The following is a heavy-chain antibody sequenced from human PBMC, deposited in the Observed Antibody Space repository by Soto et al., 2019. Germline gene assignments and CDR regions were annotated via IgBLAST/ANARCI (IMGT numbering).Heavy chain of an antibody. D-gene: IGHD3-22*01. CDR1: GGSISSYY. Sequence: QVQLQESGPGLVKPSETLSLTCTVSGGSISSYYWSWIRQPPGKGLEWIGYIYYSGSTNYNPSLKSRVTISVDTSKNQFSLKLSSVTAADTAVYYCARVNYYDPNWFDPWGQGTLVTVSS. CDR2: IYYSGST. V-gene: IGHV4-59*01. CDR3: ARVNYYDPNWFDP. J-gene: IGHJ5*02.